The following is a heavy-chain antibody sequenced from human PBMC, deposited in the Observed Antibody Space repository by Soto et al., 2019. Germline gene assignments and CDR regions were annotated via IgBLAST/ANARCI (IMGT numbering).Heavy chain of an antibody. J-gene: IGHJ5*02. CDR3: ARGLSSGYYNWFDP. CDR1: GYNFTVHW. V-gene: IGHV5-51*01. D-gene: IGHD3-22*01. CDR2: IYPGDSET. Sequence: GEALKISCKGSGYNFTVHWIARVPPIPGKGLEWMGIIYPGDSETRYSPSFQGQVTISADKSISTAYLQWSSLKASETAMYYCARGLSSGYYNWFDPWAQGTQVTVSS.